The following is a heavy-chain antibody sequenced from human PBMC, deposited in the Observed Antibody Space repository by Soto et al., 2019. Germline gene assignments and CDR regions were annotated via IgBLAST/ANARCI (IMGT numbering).Heavy chain of an antibody. D-gene: IGHD3-22*01. CDR1: GFSFRDYY. V-gene: IGHV3-11*01. CDR3: ARDRLPMVVVVMGWFNP. CDR2: ISGSGNTI. Sequence: GGSLRLSCAASGFSFRDYYMSWIRQDPGQGLERISYISGSGNTIYYADSVKGRFIISRNNAKNSLFLQMNSLRAYDTAVYYCARDRLPMVVVVMGWFNPWDQGTLVTVSS. J-gene: IGHJ5*02.